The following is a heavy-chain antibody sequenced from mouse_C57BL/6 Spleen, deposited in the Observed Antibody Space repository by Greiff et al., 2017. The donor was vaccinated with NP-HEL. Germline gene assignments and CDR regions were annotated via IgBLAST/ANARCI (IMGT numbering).Heavy chain of an antibody. J-gene: IGHJ1*03. CDR3: ARSGGNSYWYFDV. CDR2: INPSNGGT. D-gene: IGHD2-1*01. Sequence: QVQLQQPGTELVKPGASVKLSCKASGYTFTSYWMHWVKQRPGQGLEWIGIINPSNGGTNYNEKFKSKATLTVDKSSSTAYMQLSSLTSEDSAVYYCARSGGNSYWYFDVWGTGTTVTVSS. CDR1: GYTFTSYW. V-gene: IGHV1-53*01.